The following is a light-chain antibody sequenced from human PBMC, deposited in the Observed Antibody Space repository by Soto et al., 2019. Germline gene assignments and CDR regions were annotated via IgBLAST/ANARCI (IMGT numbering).Light chain of an antibody. CDR1: SSDVGGYNY. Sequence: QAVVTQPASVSGSPGQSITLSCTGTSSDVGGYNYVSWYQHHPGIAPKLIIYDVGNRPSGVSNRFSVSKSGNTASLTVSGLQPEDEADYYCSSDTTSNTRQIVFGTGTKLTVL. CDR2: DVG. V-gene: IGLV2-14*03. CDR3: SSDTTSNTRQIV. J-gene: IGLJ1*01.